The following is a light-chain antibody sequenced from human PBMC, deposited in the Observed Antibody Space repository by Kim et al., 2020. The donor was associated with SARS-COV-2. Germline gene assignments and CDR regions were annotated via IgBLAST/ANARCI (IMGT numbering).Light chain of an antibody. CDR2: DAS. V-gene: IGKV3-11*01. CDR3: QQRSNWPLT. CDR1: QSVSSY. Sequence: PGERATLSCRASQSVSSYLAWYQQKPGQAPRLLIYDASKRATGIPVRFSGSGSGTDFTLTISSLEPEDFAVYYCQQRSNWPLTFGPGTKVDIK. J-gene: IGKJ3*01.